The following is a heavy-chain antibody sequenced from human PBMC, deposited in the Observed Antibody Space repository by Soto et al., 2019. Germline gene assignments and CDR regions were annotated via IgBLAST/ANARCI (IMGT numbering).Heavy chain of an antibody. Sequence: QVQLVQSGAEVKKPGSSVKVSCKASGGTFSSYAISWVRQAPGQGLEWMGGIIPIFGTANYAQKFQGRVTITADESTSTAYMELSSLRSEDTAVYYCARGGNRMVRGQEWQWFDPWDQGTLVTVSS. CDR3: ARGGNRMVRGQEWQWFDP. D-gene: IGHD3-10*01. V-gene: IGHV1-69*01. J-gene: IGHJ5*02. CDR1: GGTFSSYA. CDR2: IIPIFGTA.